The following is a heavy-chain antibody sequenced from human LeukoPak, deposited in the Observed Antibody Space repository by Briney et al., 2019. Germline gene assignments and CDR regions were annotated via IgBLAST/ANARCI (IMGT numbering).Heavy chain of an antibody. CDR3: ARQVPTAEFDY. V-gene: IGHV3-7*01. CDR2: IKEDGGDK. CDR1: GFTFISYW. Sequence: GGSLRLSCAASGFTFISYWMTWVRQTPGKGLEWVANIKEDGGDKYYVDSVKGRFTISRDNAKNALFLQMNSLRVEDTAVYYCARQVPTAEFDYWGQGTLVTVSS. D-gene: IGHD2-2*01. J-gene: IGHJ4*02.